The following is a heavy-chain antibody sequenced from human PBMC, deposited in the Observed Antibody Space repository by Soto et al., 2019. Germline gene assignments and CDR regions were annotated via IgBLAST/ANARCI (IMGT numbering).Heavy chain of an antibody. J-gene: IGHJ4*02. CDR1: GGSINSRSYY. D-gene: IGHD2-21*02. Sequence: SETLSLTCTVSGGSINSRSYYWGWIRQSPGKGLEWIGSIYYSGSTYYNPSLKSRVAMSVDTSKNQFSLKLRSVSAADTAVYYCARQRTSVVTQAYFDDWGQGTLVTVSS. CDR2: IYYSGST. V-gene: IGHV4-39*01. CDR3: ARQRTSVVTQAYFDD.